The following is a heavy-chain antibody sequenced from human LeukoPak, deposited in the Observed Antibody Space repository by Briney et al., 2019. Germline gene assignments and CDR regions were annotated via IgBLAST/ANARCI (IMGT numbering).Heavy chain of an antibody. D-gene: IGHD5-12*01. J-gene: IGHJ4*02. V-gene: IGHV3-21*01. Sequence: GGSLRLSCAASGFTFSSYSMNWVRQAPGKGLEWVSSISSSSSYIYYADSVKGRFTISRDNAKNSLYLQMNSLRAEDTAVYYCARAPEGWLQLREFDYWGQGTLVIVSS. CDR1: GFTFSSYS. CDR2: ISSSSSYI. CDR3: ARAPEGWLQLREFDY.